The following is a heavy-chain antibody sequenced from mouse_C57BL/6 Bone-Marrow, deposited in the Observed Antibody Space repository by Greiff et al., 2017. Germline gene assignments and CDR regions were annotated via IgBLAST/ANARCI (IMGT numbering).Heavy chain of an antibody. CDR1: GYAFSSSW. Sequence: QVQLKQPGPELVKPGASVKISCKASGYAFSSSWMNWVKQRPGKGLEWIGRIYPGDGDTNYNGKFKGKATLTADKSSSTAYMQLSSLTSEDSAVYFCERRLYWYVYVGGTGPTVTVSS. CDR2: IYPGDGDT. J-gene: IGHJ1*03. D-gene: IGHD2-13*01. CDR3: ERRLYWYVYV. V-gene: IGHV1-82*01.